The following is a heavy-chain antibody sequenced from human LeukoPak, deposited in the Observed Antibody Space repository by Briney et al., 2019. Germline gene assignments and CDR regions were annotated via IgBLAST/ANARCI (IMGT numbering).Heavy chain of an antibody. CDR1: GHTFTAFY. CDR2: INPNTGGT. Sequence: ASVEVSCKASGHTFTAFYMFWVRQAPGQGLEWMGWINPNTGGTNYAPKFQGRVTMTRDTSISTGYMELSGLRSDDTAVYFCATYYLDTSARDWGQGTLVTVSS. V-gene: IGHV1-2*02. J-gene: IGHJ4*02. D-gene: IGHD3-22*01. CDR3: ATYYLDTSARD.